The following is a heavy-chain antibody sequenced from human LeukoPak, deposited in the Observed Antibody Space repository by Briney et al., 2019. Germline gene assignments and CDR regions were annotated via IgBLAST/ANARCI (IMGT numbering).Heavy chain of an antibody. CDR3: ARDRTGAFDY. CDR1: GFTFSSYS. V-gene: IGHV3-21*01. J-gene: IGHJ4*02. Sequence: GGSLRLSCAASGFTFSSYSMNWVRQAPGKGLEWVSSISSSSSYIYYADSVKGRFTISRDNAKNTLYLQMNSLRAEDTAVYYCARDRTGAFDYWGQGTLVTVSS. D-gene: IGHD1-1*01. CDR2: ISSSSSYI.